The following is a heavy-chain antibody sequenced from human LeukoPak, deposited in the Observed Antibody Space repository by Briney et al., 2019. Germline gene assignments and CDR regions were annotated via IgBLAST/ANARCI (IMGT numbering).Heavy chain of an antibody. CDR1: GFTVSSNY. J-gene: IGHJ4*02. V-gene: IGHV3-66*02. D-gene: IGHD6-19*01. Sequence: GGSLRLSCAASGFTVSSNYMSWVRQAPGKGLEWVSVIYSGGSTYYADSVKGRFTISRDNSKNTLYLQMNSLRAEDTAVYYCAKAYSSGWSNAIDYWGQGTLVTVSS. CDR2: IYSGGST. CDR3: AKAYSSGWSNAIDY.